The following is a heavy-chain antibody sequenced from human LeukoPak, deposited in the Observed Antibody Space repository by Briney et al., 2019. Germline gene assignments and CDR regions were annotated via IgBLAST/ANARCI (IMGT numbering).Heavy chain of an antibody. V-gene: IGHV3-33*01. CDR2: IWSDGSNK. CDR3: ARAGGSYYYYFDY. D-gene: IGHD1-26*01. Sequence: GGSLRLSCAASGFTFSNYGMHWVRQAPGKGLEWVAVIWSDGSNKHYADSARGRFTISRDNSKNTLYLEMSSLRAEDTAVYFCARAGGSYYYYFDYWGQGTLVTVSS. CDR1: GFTFSNYG. J-gene: IGHJ4*02.